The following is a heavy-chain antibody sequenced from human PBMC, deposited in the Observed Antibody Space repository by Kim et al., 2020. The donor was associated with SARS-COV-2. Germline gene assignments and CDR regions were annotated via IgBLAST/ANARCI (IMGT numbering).Heavy chain of an antibody. J-gene: IGHJ4*02. Sequence: ADSVKSRFTISRDNATNTLYLEMNNLRVEDTAFYYCARVPHYDSSGYYFDYWGQGTLVSVSP. V-gene: IGHV3-74*01. CDR3: ARVPHYDSSGYYFDY. D-gene: IGHD3-22*01.